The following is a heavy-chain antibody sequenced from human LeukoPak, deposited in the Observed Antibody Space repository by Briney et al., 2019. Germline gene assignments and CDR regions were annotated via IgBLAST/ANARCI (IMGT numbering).Heavy chain of an antibody. CDR1: GGSISSGSYY. J-gene: IGHJ4*02. Sequence: SETLSLTCTVSGGSISSGSYYWSWIRQPAGKGLEWIGRIYSSGSTNYNPSLKSRVTISLDTSKNQFSLKLSSVTAADTAVYYCAREHYYDSTAYLDWGQGTLVSVSS. CDR2: IYSSGST. CDR3: AREHYYDSTAYLD. D-gene: IGHD3-22*01. V-gene: IGHV4-61*02.